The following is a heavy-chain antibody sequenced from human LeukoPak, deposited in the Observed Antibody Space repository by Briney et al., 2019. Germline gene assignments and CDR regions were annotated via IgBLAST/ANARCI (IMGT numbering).Heavy chain of an antibody. V-gene: IGHV3-23*01. CDR1: GFTFSSYA. J-gene: IGHJ6*03. CDR3: AKGYGDSERNYYYYYYMDV. CDR2: ISGSGGST. D-gene: IGHD4-17*01. Sequence: GGSLRLSCAASGFTFSSYAMSWVRQAPGKGLEWVSAISGSGGSTYYADSVKGRFTISRDNFKNTLYLQMSSLRAEDTAVYYCAKGYGDSERNYYYYYYMDVWGKGTTVTVSS.